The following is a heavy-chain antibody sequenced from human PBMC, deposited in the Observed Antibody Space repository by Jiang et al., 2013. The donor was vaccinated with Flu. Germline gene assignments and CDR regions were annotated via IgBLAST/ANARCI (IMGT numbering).Heavy chain of an antibody. J-gene: IGHJ4*02. CDR3: AKDRLFDSSSWSFLIFDY. Sequence: EVQLVESGGGLVQPGGSLRLSCAASGFTFSSYAMSWVRQAPGKGLEWVSAISGSGGSTYYADSVKGRFTISRDNSKNTLYLQMNSLRAEDTAVYYCAKDRLFDSSSWSFLIFDYWGQGTLVTVS. D-gene: IGHD6-13*01. CDR1: GFTFSSYA. CDR2: ISGSGGST. V-gene: IGHV3-23*04.